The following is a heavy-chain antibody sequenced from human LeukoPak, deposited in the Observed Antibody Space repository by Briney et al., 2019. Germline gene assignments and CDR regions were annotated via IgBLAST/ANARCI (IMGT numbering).Heavy chain of an antibody. D-gene: IGHD3-22*01. Sequence: GGSLRLSCAASGFTFSGSAMHWVRQAPGKGLEWFDMIRSQVNSYATAYAASVKGRFTVSRDDSKNTAYLQMNSMKTEDTAVYYCTPITMIVVAMGGQGTLVTVSS. J-gene: IGHJ4*02. CDR2: IRSQVNSYAT. CDR1: GFTFSGSA. V-gene: IGHV3-73*01. CDR3: TPITMIVVAM.